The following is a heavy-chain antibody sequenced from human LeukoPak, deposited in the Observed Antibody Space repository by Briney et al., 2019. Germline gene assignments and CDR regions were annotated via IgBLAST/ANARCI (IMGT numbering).Heavy chain of an antibody. V-gene: IGHV1-2*06. CDR3: ARVRYHDAFDI. CDR2: ITPNSGGT. CDR1: GYTFTDYY. Sequence: ASVKVSCRASGYTFTDYYIHWVRQAPGQGLEWMGRITPNSGGTNYAQKFQGRVTMTRDTSLGTAYVELSRLTSDDTAVYYCARVRYHDAFDIWGQGTMVTVSS. D-gene: IGHD3-16*01. J-gene: IGHJ3*02.